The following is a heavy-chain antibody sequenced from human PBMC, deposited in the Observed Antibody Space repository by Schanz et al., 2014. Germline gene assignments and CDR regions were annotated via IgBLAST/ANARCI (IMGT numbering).Heavy chain of an antibody. D-gene: IGHD3-9*01. CDR1: GFSFSDHA. V-gene: IGHV3-72*01. Sequence: EVELVESGGGLVQPGGSLRLSCAASGFSFSDHAMDWVRQAAGKGLEWVGRVRKKEFSDDTEEYAASVRGRFTISRDDSKNVVNLQMNGLKTEDTAMYYCVREGSTTPVAGLRSFDWLGRLDYWGQGALXTVSS. CDR3: VREGSTTPVAGLRSFDWLGRLDY. CDR2: VRKKEFSDDTE. J-gene: IGHJ4*02.